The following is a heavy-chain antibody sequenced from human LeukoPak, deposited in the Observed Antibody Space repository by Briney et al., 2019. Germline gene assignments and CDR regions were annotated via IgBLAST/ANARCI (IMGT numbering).Heavy chain of an antibody. V-gene: IGHV3-23*01. J-gene: IGHJ5*02. D-gene: IGHD6-13*01. CDR2: ISGSGGST. CDR3: AKSPAIRRIAAAGNNWFDP. Sequence: GGSLRLSCAASGFTFSSYAMSWVREAPGKGLEWVSAISGSGGSTYYADSVKGRFTISRDNSKNTLYLQMNSLRAEDTAVYYCAKSPAIRRIAAAGNNWFDPWGQGTLVTVSS. CDR1: GFTFSSYA.